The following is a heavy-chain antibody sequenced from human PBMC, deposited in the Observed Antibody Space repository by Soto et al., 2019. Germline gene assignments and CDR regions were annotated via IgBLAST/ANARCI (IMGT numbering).Heavy chain of an antibody. CDR1: GGSISSGDYY. Sequence: QVQLRESGPGLVKPSQTLSLTCTVSGGSISSGDYYWSWIRQPPGKGLEWIGYIYYSGSTYYNPSLKSRVTISVDTSKNQFSLKLSSVTAADTAVYYCARGHRIVGATKGIFDYWGQGTLVTVSS. CDR3: ARGHRIVGATKGIFDY. V-gene: IGHV4-30-4*01. J-gene: IGHJ4*02. D-gene: IGHD1-26*01. CDR2: IYYSGST.